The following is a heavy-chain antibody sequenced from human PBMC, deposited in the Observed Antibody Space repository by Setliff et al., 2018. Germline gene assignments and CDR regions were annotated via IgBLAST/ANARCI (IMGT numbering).Heavy chain of an antibody. CDR2: IYPSDSDT. CDR3: ARLGAPASHDAFDI. D-gene: IGHD6-25*01. J-gene: IGHJ3*02. Sequence: ESLKISCKASGYTFSRYWIGWVRQMPGKGLEWLGIIYPSDSDTRYSPSFQGQVTMSADKSINTAYLQWSSLKASDTAMYYCARLGAPASHDAFDIWGQGTMVTVSS. V-gene: IGHV5-51*01. CDR1: GYTFSRYW.